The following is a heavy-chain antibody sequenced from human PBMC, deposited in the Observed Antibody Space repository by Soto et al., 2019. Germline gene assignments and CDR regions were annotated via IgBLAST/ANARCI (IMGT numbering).Heavy chain of an antibody. J-gene: IGHJ4*02. CDR1: GGSISGYY. Sequence: LSLTCTVSGGSISGYYWSWIRQPAGKGLEWIGRMYNSERTNYNPSLKSRVTMSMDTSKNQFSLKLTSVTAADTAVYFCAREPLAHSYFDLWGQGTLVTVSS. CDR3: AREPLAHSYFDL. V-gene: IGHV4-4*07. CDR2: MYNSERT.